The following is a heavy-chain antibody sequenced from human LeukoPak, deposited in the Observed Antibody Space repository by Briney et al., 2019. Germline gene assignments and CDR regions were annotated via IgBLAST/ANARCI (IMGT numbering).Heavy chain of an antibody. CDR1: GGSISSGGYY. J-gene: IGHJ4*02. D-gene: IGHD2-15*01. CDR2: IYYSGST. Sequence: SETLTLTCTVSGGSISSGGYYWSWIRQHPGKGLEWIGYIYYSGSTYYNPSLKSRVTISVDTSKNQFSLKLSYVTAADTAVYYCARGEGYCSGGSCLDHFDYWGQGTLVTVSS. CDR3: ARGEGYCSGGSCLDHFDY. V-gene: IGHV4-31*03.